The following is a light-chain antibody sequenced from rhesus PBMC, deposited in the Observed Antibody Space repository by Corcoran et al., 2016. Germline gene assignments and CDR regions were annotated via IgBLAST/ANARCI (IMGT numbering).Light chain of an antibody. CDR1: QSVSRY. CDR2: GAS. V-gene: IGKV3-53*01. CDR3: QKYSSSPT. Sequence: QVILTQSPATLSLSPGERAPLSCRASQSVSRYLAWYQQKPGQAPRRLIYGASIRVTCIPDSVSVSGFGTEFTLTISSLEPEEFAVYYCQKYSSSPTFGGGTKVEIK. J-gene: IGKJ4*01.